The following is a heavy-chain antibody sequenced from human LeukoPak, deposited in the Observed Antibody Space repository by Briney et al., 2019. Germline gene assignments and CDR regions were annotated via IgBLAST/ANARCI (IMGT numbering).Heavy chain of an antibody. D-gene: IGHD5-24*01. J-gene: IGHJ4*02. V-gene: IGHV3-7*01. CDR1: GFTFSRAW. Sequence: GGSLRLSCAASGFTFSRAWMSWVRQAPGKGLEWVANIKEDGSEDYYADSVKGRFAISKDNAKNSLYLQMNNLRAEDTAMYCCARDADGYEDWGQGTLVIVSS. CDR3: ARDADGYED. CDR2: IKEDGSED.